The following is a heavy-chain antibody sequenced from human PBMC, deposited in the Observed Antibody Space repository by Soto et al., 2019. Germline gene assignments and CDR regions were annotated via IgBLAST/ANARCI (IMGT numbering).Heavy chain of an antibody. CDR1: GFTFSSYA. J-gene: IGHJ4*02. CDR2: ISIRGGDE. D-gene: IGHD6-6*01. V-gene: IGHV3-30*03. Sequence: GGSLRLSCAASGFTFSSYAMHWARQAPGKGLEWVTVISIRGGDEYYAESVRGRFTISRDDSKNTLYLQMNSLRVEDTVVYYCARGTIVARQHLDYWGQGTLVTVSS. CDR3: ARGTIVARQHLDY.